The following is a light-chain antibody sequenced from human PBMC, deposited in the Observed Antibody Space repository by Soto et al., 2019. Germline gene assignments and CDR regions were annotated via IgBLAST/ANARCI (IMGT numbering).Light chain of an antibody. CDR1: QSVLRSSNNKNY. CDR3: QQYDSAPRT. Sequence: DIVMIQSPDSLAVSLGERATINCKSSQSVLRSSNNKNYLAWFQQKPGQPPKLLIYWASTRESGVPDRFSGRGSGKDVMLTISSLQAEDVADYYCQQYDSAPRTFGQGTKVEIK. V-gene: IGKV4-1*01. J-gene: IGKJ1*01. CDR2: WAS.